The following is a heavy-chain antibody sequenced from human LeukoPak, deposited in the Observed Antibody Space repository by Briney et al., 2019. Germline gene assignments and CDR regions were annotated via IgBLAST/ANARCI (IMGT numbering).Heavy chain of an antibody. CDR1: EFTFSSYS. D-gene: IGHD3-10*01. V-gene: IGHV3-21*01. CDR2: ISSSSSYI. J-gene: IGHJ4*02. Sequence: GGPLRLSCAASEFTFSSYSMNWVRQAPGKGLEWVSSISSSSSYIYYADSVKGRFIISRDNDKNSLYLQMNSLKADDTAVYYCARFDLFGSGRSFDYWGQGTLVTVSS. CDR3: ARFDLFGSGRSFDY.